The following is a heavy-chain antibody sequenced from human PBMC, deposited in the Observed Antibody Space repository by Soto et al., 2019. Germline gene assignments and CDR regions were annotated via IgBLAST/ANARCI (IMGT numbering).Heavy chain of an antibody. CDR2: ITTHNGYT. D-gene: IGHD1-26*01. Sequence: GASVEVSCKASGYTFPNNGIIWVRQAPGQGLEWMGWITTHNGYTNYAQTFQGRVTMTTDTSTSTAYMELRNLRSDDTAVYYCERDRATFAFDVWGQGTLVTVSS. J-gene: IGHJ3*01. CDR1: GYTFPNNG. V-gene: IGHV1-18*01. CDR3: ERDRATFAFDV.